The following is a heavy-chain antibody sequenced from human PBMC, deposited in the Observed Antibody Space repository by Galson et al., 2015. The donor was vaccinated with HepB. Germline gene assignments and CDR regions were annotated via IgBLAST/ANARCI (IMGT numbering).Heavy chain of an antibody. CDR1: GGTFSSYT. CDR2: IIPILGTA. J-gene: IGHJ6*02. V-gene: IGHV1-69*08. D-gene: IGHD6-13*01. Sequence: SVKVSCKASGGTFSSYTISWVRQAPGQGLEWMGRIIPILGTANYAQKFQGRVTITADKSTSTAYMELSSLRSEDTAVYYCARDSKIAAAGGGYYYGMDVWGQGTTVTVSS. CDR3: ARDSKIAAAGGGYYYGMDV.